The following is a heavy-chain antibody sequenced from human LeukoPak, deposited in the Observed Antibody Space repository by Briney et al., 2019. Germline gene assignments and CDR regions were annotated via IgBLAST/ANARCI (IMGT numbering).Heavy chain of an antibody. Sequence: GGSLRLSCAASGFTFSDYYMSWIRQAPGKGLEWVSYISSSGSTIYYADSVKGRFTISRDNAKNSLYLQMNSLRAEDTAVYYCAREGPTYSSSVGDDAFDIWGQGTMVTVSS. CDR3: AREGPTYSSSVGDDAFDI. CDR2: ISSSGSTI. V-gene: IGHV3-11*04. CDR1: GFTFSDYY. J-gene: IGHJ3*02. D-gene: IGHD6-6*01.